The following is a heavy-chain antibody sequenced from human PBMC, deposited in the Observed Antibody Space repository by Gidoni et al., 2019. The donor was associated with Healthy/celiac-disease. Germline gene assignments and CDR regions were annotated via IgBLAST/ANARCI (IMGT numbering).Heavy chain of an antibody. CDR2: ISWNSGSI. Sequence: EVQLVESGGGLVQPGRSLRLSCAASGFTFDDYAMHWVRQAPGKGLEWVSGISWNSGSIGYADSVKGRFTISRDNAKNSLYLQMNSLRAEDTALYYCAKEGYCSGGRCYYFQSAFDIWGQGTMVTVSS. D-gene: IGHD2-15*01. CDR3: AKEGYCSGGRCYYFQSAFDI. CDR1: GFTFDDYA. J-gene: IGHJ3*02. V-gene: IGHV3-9*01.